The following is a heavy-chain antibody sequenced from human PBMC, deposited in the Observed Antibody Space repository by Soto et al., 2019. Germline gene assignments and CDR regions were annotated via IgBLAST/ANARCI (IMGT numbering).Heavy chain of an antibody. J-gene: IGHJ3*02. CDR2: IDTGGTTM. V-gene: IGHV3-48*02. CDR1: GFTFSNST. D-gene: IGHD2-21*02. CDR3: AVYCRGNCYYAFDI. Sequence: EVQPVESGGGLVQPGGSLRLSCAASGFTFSNSTMTWVRQAPGKGLEWLSYIDTGGTTMYYADSVKGRFTISRDNAKNSLYLQMDSLRDEDTAVYYCAVYCRGNCYYAFDIWGQGTMVTVSS.